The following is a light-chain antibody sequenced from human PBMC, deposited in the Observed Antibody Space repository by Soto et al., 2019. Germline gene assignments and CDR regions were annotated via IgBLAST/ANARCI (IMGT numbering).Light chain of an antibody. CDR2: EVR. CDR3: SEYTSRSTLV. CDR1: SRDIGAYNL. V-gene: IGLV2-14*01. J-gene: IGLJ2*01. Sequence: QSVLTQPASLSGSPGQSITISCSGTSRDIGAYNLVSWYQQLPGKAPKLLIYEVRSRPSGISYRFSGTKSGTTASLTISSLLHDDDADYYWSEYTSRSTLVFGGGTKLTVL.